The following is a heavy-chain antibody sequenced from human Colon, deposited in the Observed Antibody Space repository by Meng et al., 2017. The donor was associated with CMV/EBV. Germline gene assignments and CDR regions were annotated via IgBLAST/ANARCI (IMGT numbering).Heavy chain of an antibody. D-gene: IGHD2-2*01. J-gene: IGHJ5*02. CDR1: GYTLIDLS. CDR2: FDPEDSEA. Sequence: TGYTLIDLSIHWLRRAPGRGLEWMGRFDPEDSEAIFAQRFMGRVTLTEDTSTNTAYMELNSLRSEDTAIYYCATTPGLMPDDNFFGPWGQGTLVTVSS. CDR3: ATTPGLMPDDNFFGP. V-gene: IGHV1-24*01.